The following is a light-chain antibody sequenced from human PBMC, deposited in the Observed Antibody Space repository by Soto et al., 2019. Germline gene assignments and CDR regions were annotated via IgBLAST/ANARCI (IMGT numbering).Light chain of an antibody. CDR2: GAS. Sequence: EIVMTQSPVILSVSPGETATLSCRASQSVSSNVAWYQQKPGQAPRLLIYGASTRATDIPARFSGSGSGTEFTLTISSLQSEDFAVYYCQQYNNFWTFGQGTKVEIK. CDR1: QSVSSN. J-gene: IGKJ1*01. V-gene: IGKV3-15*01. CDR3: QQYNNFWT.